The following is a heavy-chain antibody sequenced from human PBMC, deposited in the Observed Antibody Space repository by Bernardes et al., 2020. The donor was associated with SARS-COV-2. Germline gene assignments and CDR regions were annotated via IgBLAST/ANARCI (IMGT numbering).Heavy chain of an antibody. Sequence: SETLSLTCTVSGGSISSGDYYWSWIRQPPGKGLEWIGYIYYSGSTYYNPSLKSRVTISVDTSKNQFSLKLSSVTAADTAVYYCARVVPVTGGLIVATIRGNQYFDYWGQGTLVTVSS. D-gene: IGHD5-12*01. CDR1: GGSISSGDYY. J-gene: IGHJ4*02. CDR2: IYYSGST. CDR3: ARVVPVTGGLIVATIRGNQYFDY. V-gene: IGHV4-30-4*01.